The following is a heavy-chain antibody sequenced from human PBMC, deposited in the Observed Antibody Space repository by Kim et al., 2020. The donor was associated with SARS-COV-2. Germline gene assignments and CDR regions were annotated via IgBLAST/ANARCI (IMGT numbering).Heavy chain of an antibody. Sequence: SETLSLTCTVSGGSISSISYYWGWIRQPPGKGLEWIGSIHYTGNTYYNPSLKSRVTMSVDTSKNQFSLKLRSVTAADTAVYYCARAWNTAMVNFWGQGTLVTVSS. CDR2: IHYTGNT. J-gene: IGHJ4*02. V-gene: IGHV4-39*07. CDR3: ARAWNTAMVNF. CDR1: GGSISSISYY. D-gene: IGHD5-18*01.